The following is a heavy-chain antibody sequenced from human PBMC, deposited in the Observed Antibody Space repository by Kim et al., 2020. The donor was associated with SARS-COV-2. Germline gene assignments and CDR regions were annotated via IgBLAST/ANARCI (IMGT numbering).Heavy chain of an antibody. Sequence: AESGKGRFTISRDNAKSTVYLQMNSLRAEDTAVYYCARNRLISGSNAVAYWGQGTLVTVSS. J-gene: IGHJ4*02. CDR3: ARNRLISGSNAVAY. D-gene: IGHD1-26*01. V-gene: IGHV3-74*01.